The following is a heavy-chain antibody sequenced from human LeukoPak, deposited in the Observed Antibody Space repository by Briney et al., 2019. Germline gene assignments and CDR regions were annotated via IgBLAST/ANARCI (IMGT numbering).Heavy chain of an antibody. D-gene: IGHD5-24*01. CDR2: IYCGGRT. Sequence: GGSLRLSCAASGFTVSSNYIRWVRQAPGKGLEWVSVIYCGGRTYYADSVKGRFTISRDNSKNKLYLQMNSLRAQDTAVYYCAREMRSLQFSYYYYYGMDVWGQGTTVTVSS. CDR3: AREMRSLQFSYYYYYGMDV. CDR1: GFTVSSNY. V-gene: IGHV3-53*01. J-gene: IGHJ6*02.